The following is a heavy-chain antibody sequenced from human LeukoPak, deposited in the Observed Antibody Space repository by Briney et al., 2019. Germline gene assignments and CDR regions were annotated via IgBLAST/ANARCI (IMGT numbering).Heavy chain of an antibody. Sequence: SETLSLTCTVSGGSISSGSYYWSWIRQPAGKGLEWIGRIYTSGSTNYNPSLKSRVTTSVDTSKNQFSLKLSSVTAADTAVYYCARGERGYSYRYFDYWGQGTLVTVSS. CDR3: ARGERGYSYRYFDY. V-gene: IGHV4-61*02. D-gene: IGHD5-18*01. J-gene: IGHJ4*02. CDR2: IYTSGST. CDR1: GGSISSGSYY.